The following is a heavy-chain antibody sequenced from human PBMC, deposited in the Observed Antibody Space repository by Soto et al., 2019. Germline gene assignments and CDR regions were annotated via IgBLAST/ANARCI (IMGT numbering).Heavy chain of an antibody. CDR3: ARDCRYGINTAIAH. D-gene: IGHD3-9*01. Sequence: PSETLSLTCTVSGDSVTSGSCYWSWIRQPPGKTLEWIGYIYYSGTANYNPSLDSRVTISLDKSKNQFSLKLTSVTAADTAVYFCARDCRYGINTAIAHWGKRALV. J-gene: IGHJ5*02. V-gene: IGHV4-61*01. CDR1: GDSVTSGSCY. CDR2: IYYSGTA.